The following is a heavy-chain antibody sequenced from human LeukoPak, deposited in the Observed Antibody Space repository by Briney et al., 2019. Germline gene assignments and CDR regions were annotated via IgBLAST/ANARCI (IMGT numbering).Heavy chain of an antibody. J-gene: IGHJ5*02. CDR1: GGSFSGYY. Sequence: SETLSLTCAAYGGSFSGYYWSWIRQPPGKGLEWIGEINHSGSTNYNPSLKSRVTISVDTSKNQFSLKLSSVTAADTAVYYCAGERGYSYGPSVMFDPWGQGTLVTVSS. CDR3: AGERGYSYGPSVMFDP. D-gene: IGHD5-18*01. V-gene: IGHV4-34*01. CDR2: INHSGST.